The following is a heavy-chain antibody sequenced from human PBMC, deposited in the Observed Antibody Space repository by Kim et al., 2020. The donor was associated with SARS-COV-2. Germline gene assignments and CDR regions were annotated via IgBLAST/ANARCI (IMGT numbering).Heavy chain of an antibody. D-gene: IGHD1-26*01. CDR3: VKGEAAHPLSTFES. CDR1: GFIFSDFG. CDR2: IWHDGTNE. V-gene: IGHV3-33*08. Sequence: GGSLRLSCATSGFIFSDFGFHWVRQAPGRGLEWVAVIWHDGTNENFADSVKGRFTISRDNSERMVYLQMSALRPEDTAMYYCVKGEAAHPLSTFESWGQGTLVTVSS. J-gene: IGHJ5*01.